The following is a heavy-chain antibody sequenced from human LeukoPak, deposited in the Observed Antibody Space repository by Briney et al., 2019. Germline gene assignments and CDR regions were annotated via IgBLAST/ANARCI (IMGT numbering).Heavy chain of an antibody. D-gene: IGHD3-10*01. CDR2: ISAYNGNT. CDR3: ARDRSVLWFGELTIDY. Sequence: ASVKVSCKASGYTFTSYGISWVRQAPGQGLEWMGWISAYNGNTNYAQKLQGRVTMTTDTSTSTVYMELRSLRSDDTAVYYCARDRSVLWFGELTIDYWGQGTLVTVSS. CDR1: GYTFTSYG. V-gene: IGHV1-18*01. J-gene: IGHJ4*02.